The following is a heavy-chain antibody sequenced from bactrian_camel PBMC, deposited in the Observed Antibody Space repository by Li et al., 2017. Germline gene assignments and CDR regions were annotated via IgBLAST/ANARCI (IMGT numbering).Heavy chain of an antibody. CDR3: AADYVLGDIWTSCDDFST. CDR1: GYSFNDRS. Sequence: VQLVESGGGSVRTGGSLRLSCAASGYSFNDRSVGWFRQRDVNEREGVAAISPAGTGTFYRDSVKGRFTISQDNANNTMYLQMNSLKPEDTAMYHCAADYVLGDIWTSCDDFSTRGQG. J-gene: IGHJ6*01. V-gene: IGHV3S53*01. D-gene: IGHD3*01. CDR2: ISPAGTGT.